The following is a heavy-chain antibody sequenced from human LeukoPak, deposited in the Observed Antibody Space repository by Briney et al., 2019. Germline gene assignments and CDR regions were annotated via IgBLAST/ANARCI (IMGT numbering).Heavy chain of an antibody. Sequence: GGSLRLSCAASGFTLSSYAMSWVRQAPGKGLELVSAISGSGGSTYYADSVKGRFTISRDNSKNTLYLQMNSLRAEDTAVYYCAKDRGYCTNGVCPLFDYWGQGTLVTVSS. CDR3: AKDRGYCTNGVCPLFDY. V-gene: IGHV3-23*01. CDR1: GFTLSSYA. D-gene: IGHD2-8*01. J-gene: IGHJ4*02. CDR2: ISGSGGST.